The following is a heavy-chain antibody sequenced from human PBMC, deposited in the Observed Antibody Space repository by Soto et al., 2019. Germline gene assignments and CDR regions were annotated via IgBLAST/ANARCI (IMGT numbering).Heavy chain of an antibody. CDR1: GYSFTSYW. Sequence: GESLKISCKGSGYSFTSYWISWVRQAPGQGLEWMGWISAYNGNTNYAQKLQGRVTMTTDTSTSTAYMELRSLRSDDTAVYYCARKDYPVDYWGQGTLVTVSS. D-gene: IGHD3-16*01. CDR2: ISAYNGNT. J-gene: IGHJ4*02. CDR3: ARKDYPVDY. V-gene: IGHV1-18*04.